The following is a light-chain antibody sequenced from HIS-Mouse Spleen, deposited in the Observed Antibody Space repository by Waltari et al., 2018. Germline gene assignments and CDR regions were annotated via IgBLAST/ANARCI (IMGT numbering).Light chain of an antibody. CDR1: QGISSY. Sequence: IQLTQSPSFLSASVGDRVTITCRASQGISSYLAWYQQKPGKAPKLLIYAASTLQSGVPSMFSGSGSGTEFTLTISSLQPEDFATYYCQQLNSYPPTFGQGTKVEIK. J-gene: IGKJ1*01. V-gene: IGKV1-9*01. CDR3: QQLNSYPPT. CDR2: AAS.